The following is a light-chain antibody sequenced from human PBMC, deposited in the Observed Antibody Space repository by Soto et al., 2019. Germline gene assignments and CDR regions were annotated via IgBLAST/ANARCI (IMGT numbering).Light chain of an antibody. CDR3: QQYNNWWT. Sequence: EIMMTQSPATLSVSPGERATLSCRASQSVSSNLAWYQQKPGQAPRLLIYGASTRATGIPARFTGSGSGTEFTLTISSLQFDDSAVYYCQQYNNWWTLGQGTKVDIK. CDR1: QSVSSN. CDR2: GAS. J-gene: IGKJ1*01. V-gene: IGKV3-15*01.